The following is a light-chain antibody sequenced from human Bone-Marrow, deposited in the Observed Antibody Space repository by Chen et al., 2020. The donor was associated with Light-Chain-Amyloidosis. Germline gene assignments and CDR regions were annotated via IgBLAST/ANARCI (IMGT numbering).Light chain of an antibody. J-gene: IGKJ4*01. CDR3: QQYGTSPLP. CDR1: QTISSNY. Sequence: EIVLTQSPGTLSLSPGEGANLSCRASQTISSNYLTWYQQKFGQAPRLLIYGSSSRATGIPDSFTGSGYGTDFTLTITRLEPEDFAMYYCQQYGTSPLPFGGGTKVEIK. CDR2: GSS. V-gene: IGKV3-20*01.